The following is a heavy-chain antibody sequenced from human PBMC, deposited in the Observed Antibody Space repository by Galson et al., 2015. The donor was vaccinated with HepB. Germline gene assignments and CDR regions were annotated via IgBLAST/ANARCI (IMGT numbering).Heavy chain of an antibody. Sequence: SVKVSCKASGYTFTDNYINWVRQTPGQGPEWMGWVNPDSGGTKYAQKFQGRVTMTSDTSITTAYMELSSLRSDDTAVYYCAAVVPSAISLLYCGQGTLVTVSS. CDR1: GYTFTDNY. CDR3: AAVVPSAISLLY. V-gene: IGHV1-2*02. CDR2: VNPDSGGT. D-gene: IGHD2-2*01. J-gene: IGHJ4*02.